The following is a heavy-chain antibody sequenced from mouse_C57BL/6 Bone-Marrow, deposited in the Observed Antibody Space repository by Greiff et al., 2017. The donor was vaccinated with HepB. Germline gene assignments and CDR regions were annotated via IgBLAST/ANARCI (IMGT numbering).Heavy chain of an antibody. J-gene: IGHJ1*03. CDR2: INPNNGGT. V-gene: IGHV1-18*01. CDR1: GYTFTDYN. D-gene: IGHD1-1*01. Sequence: EVQLQQSGPELVKPGASVKIPCKASGYTFTDYNMDWVKQSHGKSLEWIGDINPNNGGTIYNQKFKGKATLTVDKSSSTAYMELRSLTSEDTAVYYCARSKVLIYYYGSRTYWYFDVWGTGTTVTVSS. CDR3: ARSKVLIYYYGSRTYWYFDV.